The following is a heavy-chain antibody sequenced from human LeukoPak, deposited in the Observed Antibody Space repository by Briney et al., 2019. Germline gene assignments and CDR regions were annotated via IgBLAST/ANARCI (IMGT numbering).Heavy chain of an antibody. CDR1: GFTFSSHA. V-gene: IGHV3-23*01. Sequence: GGSLRLSCAASGFTFSSHAMSWVRQAPGKGLEWVSAISGSGGSTYYADSVKGRFTISRDNSKNTLYLQMNSLRAEDTAVYYCAKGYNWNYRIDYWGQGTLVTVSS. CDR3: AKGYNWNYRIDY. J-gene: IGHJ4*02. CDR2: ISGSGGST. D-gene: IGHD1-7*01.